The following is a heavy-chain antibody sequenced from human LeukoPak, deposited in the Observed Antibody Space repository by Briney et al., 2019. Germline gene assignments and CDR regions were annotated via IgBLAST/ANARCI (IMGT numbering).Heavy chain of an antibody. J-gene: IGHJ4*02. CDR2: IYYSGST. CDR1: GGSISTYY. Sequence: SETLSLTCTVSGGSISTYYWSWIRQPPGKGLEWIGYIYYSGSTNYNPSLKGRVTISIDTSKNQFSLRLTSVTAADTAVYYCARRPVSDYWGQGILVTVSS. V-gene: IGHV4-59*08. CDR3: ARRPVSDY.